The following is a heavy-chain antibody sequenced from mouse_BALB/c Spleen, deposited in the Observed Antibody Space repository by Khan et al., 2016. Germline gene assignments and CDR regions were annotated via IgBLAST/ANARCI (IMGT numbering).Heavy chain of an antibody. CDR1: GYSITSDYA. D-gene: IGHD2-4*01. CDR3: ASDWPNYAMDY. V-gene: IGHV3-2*02. J-gene: IGHJ4*01. Sequence: EVQLRESGPGLMKPSQSLSLTCTVTGYSITSDYAWNWIRQFPGNKLEWMGYIIYSGSTTYTPSLKSRISITRDTSKNQFFLQLNSVTIEDTATYYCASDWPNYAMDYWGQGTSVTVSA. CDR2: IIYSGST.